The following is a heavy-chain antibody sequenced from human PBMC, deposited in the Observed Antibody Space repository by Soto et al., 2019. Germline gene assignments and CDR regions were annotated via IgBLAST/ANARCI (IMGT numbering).Heavy chain of an antibody. CDR1: GCTFCSSG. CDR3: ARDYDSSGYPRYYFDY. J-gene: IGHJ4*02. CDR2: IWYDGSNK. Sequence: PGGWRRLSGVAGGCTFCSSGMQWVRQAPGKGREWVAAIWYDGSNKYYAHSVKGRFTISRDNSKNTLYLQMNSLRAEDTAVYYCARDYDSSGYPRYYFDYWGQGT. V-gene: IGHV3-33*01. D-gene: IGHD3-22*01.